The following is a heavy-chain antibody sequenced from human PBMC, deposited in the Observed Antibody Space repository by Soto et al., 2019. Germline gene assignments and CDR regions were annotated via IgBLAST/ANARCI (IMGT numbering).Heavy chain of an antibody. D-gene: IGHD3-22*01. Sequence: ESGGGVVQPGRSLRLSCAASEFTFRDYAMHWVRQAPGKGLEWVAVISDDGDKVFYADSMKDRLTISRDNSKSTLFLQLTSLGPEDTALYYCARAHYHDSSGPNGHAFDIWGQGTLVTVSS. CDR2: ISDDGDKV. V-gene: IGHV3-30-3*01. CDR1: EFTFRDYA. J-gene: IGHJ3*02. CDR3: ARAHYHDSSGPNGHAFDI.